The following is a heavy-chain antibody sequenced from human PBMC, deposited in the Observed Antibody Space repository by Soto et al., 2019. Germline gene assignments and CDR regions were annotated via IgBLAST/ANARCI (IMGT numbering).Heavy chain of an antibody. Sequence: GGSLRLSCAASGFTFSSYAMSWVRQAPGKGLEWVSAISGSGGSTYYADSVKGRFTISRDNSKNTLYLQMNSLRAEDTAVYYCAKASLPKSRVIRPPSYWGQGTLVTVSS. J-gene: IGHJ4*02. V-gene: IGHV3-23*01. CDR3: AKASLPKSRVIRPPSY. CDR2: ISGSGGST. CDR1: GFTFSSYA. D-gene: IGHD3-22*01.